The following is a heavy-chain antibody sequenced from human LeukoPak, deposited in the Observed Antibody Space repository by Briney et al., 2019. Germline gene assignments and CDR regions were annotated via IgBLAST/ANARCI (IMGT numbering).Heavy chain of an antibody. V-gene: IGHV4-59*01. J-gene: IGHJ4*02. CDR2: IYYSGST. CDR1: GGSISSYY. CDR3: ARVQRDFWSGYFFDY. Sequence: TSETLSLTCTVSGGSISSYYWSWIRQPPGKGLEWIGYIYYSGSTNYNPSLKSRVTISVDTSKNQFSLKLSSVTAADTAVYYCARVQRDFWSGYFFDYWGQGTLVTVSS. D-gene: IGHD3-3*01.